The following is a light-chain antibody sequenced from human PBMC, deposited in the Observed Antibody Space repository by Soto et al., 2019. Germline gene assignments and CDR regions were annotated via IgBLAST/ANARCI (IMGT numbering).Light chain of an antibody. CDR1: QSVRNSY. Sequence: EIVLTQFPDTLSLSPGERATLSCRASQSVRNSYLAWYQQRPGQAPRLLIYGADSRATGIPDTFSDSGSDTDFTLLISRLEPEDFSVYYCQQYGSSPRYTFGQGTKLEI. V-gene: IGKV3-20*01. CDR3: QQYGSSPRYT. J-gene: IGKJ2*01. CDR2: GAD.